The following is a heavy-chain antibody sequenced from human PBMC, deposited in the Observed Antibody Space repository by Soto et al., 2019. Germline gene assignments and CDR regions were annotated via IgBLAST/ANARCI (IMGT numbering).Heavy chain of an antibody. CDR2: INHLEAT. CDR1: GASITYGGYS. V-gene: IGHV4-30-2*01. J-gene: IGHJ4*02. D-gene: IGHD1-26*01. CDR3: ARGGGSDSFDY. Sequence: SETLSLTCTVSGASITYGGYSWSWIRQTPGKGLEWIGYINHLEATFYNPSFESRLTLSIDRTKNQFSLNLNSMSAADRAVYFCARGGGSDSFDYWGQGILVTVSS.